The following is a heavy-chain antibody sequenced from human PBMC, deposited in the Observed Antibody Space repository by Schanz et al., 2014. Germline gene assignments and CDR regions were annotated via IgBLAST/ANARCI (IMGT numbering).Heavy chain of an antibody. CDR1: EFTFSTDA. V-gene: IGHV3-23*01. CDR3: ARDHTTESYYSAGPPIDY. Sequence: DVHLLESGGGLVQPGGSLRLSCAASEFTFSTDAMSWVRQAPGKGLEWLSVISASGGDTYYADSVKGRFTISSDNSKNTLFLQMNSLRAEDTAVYYCARDHTTESYYSAGPPIDYWGQGTLLTVSS. CDR2: ISASGGDT. J-gene: IGHJ4*02. D-gene: IGHD1-26*01.